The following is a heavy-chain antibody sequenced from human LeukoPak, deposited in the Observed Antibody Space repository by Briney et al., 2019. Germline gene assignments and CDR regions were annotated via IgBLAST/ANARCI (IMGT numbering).Heavy chain of an antibody. V-gene: IGHV4-4*07. CDR2: IYTSRST. Sequence: SETLSLTCTVSGGSISTYYWSWIRQPAGKGLEWIGRIYTSRSTNYNPSLKSRVTMSVDTSKNQFSLKLSSVTAADTAVYYCARRIGESRSYNWFDPWGQGTLVTVSS. CDR3: ARRIGESRSYNWFDP. D-gene: IGHD3-10*01. CDR1: GGSISTYY. J-gene: IGHJ5*02.